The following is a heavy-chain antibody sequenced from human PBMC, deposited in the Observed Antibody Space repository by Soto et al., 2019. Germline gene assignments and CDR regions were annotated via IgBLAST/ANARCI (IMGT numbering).Heavy chain of an antibody. Sequence: PGGSLRLSCAASGFTVSSNYMSWVRQAPGKGLEWVSVIYSGGSTYYADSVKGRFTISRHNSKNTLYLQMNSLRAEDTAVYYCASEAIAAAAVYGMDVWAQGTTVTVSS. D-gene: IGHD6-13*01. CDR2: IYSGGST. CDR3: ASEAIAAAAVYGMDV. J-gene: IGHJ6*02. V-gene: IGHV3-53*04. CDR1: GFTVSSNY.